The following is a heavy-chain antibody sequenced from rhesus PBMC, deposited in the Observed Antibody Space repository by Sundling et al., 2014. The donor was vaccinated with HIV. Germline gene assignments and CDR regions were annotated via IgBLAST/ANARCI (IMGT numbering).Heavy chain of an antibody. J-gene: IGHJ4*01. Sequence: QVQLVQSGAEVTKPGASVKLSCKASGYTFTSYNINWMRQAPGRGLEWMGWINPSTGNTAYTQTFQGRVTLTRDTSANTAYTELSSLRSEDTAVYYCARGSVDFDSWGQGVLVTVSS. CDR2: INPSTGNT. CDR3: ARGSVDFDS. V-gene: IGHV1-200*01. CDR1: GYTFTSYN.